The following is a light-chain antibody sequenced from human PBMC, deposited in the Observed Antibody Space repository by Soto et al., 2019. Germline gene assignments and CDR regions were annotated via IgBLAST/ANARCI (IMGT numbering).Light chain of an antibody. CDR1: SPNIGSNY. CDR2: RNN. CDR3: AAWDDSLKV. V-gene: IGLV1-47*01. Sequence: QSVLTQPPSASGTPGQRVTISCSGSSPNIGSNYVYWYQQLPGTAPKLLIYRNNQRPSGVPDRFSGSKSGTSASLAISGLRSENEADYYCAAWDDSLKVFGTGTKVT. J-gene: IGLJ1*01.